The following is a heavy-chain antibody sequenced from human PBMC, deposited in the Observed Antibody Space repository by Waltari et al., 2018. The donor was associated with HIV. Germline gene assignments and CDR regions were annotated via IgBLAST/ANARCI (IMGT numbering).Heavy chain of an antibody. V-gene: IGHV4-39*01. CDR2: IYYSGST. D-gene: IGHD6-13*01. CDR3: ARHEGKMIAAAADYYYGMDV. CDR1: GGSISSSSYY. Sequence: QLQLQESGPGLVKPSETLSLTCTVSGGSISSSSYYWGWIRQPPGKGLEWIGSIYYSGSTYYNPSLKSRVTISVDTSKNQFSLKLSSVTAADTAVYYCARHEGKMIAAAADYYYGMDVWGQGTTVTVSS. J-gene: IGHJ6*02.